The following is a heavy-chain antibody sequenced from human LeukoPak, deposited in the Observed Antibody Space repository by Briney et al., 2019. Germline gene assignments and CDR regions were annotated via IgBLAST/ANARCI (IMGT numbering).Heavy chain of an antibody. J-gene: IGHJ4*02. CDR1: GFTFSSYS. V-gene: IGHV3-21*01. Sequence: TGGSLRLSCAASGFTFSSYSMNWVRQAPGKGLEWVSSISSSSSYIYYADSVKGRFTISRDNAKNSLYLQMNSLRAEDTAVYYCARGASHLGVWLQSNFDYWGQGTLVTVSS. CDR3: ARGASHLGVWLQSNFDY. CDR2: ISSSSSYI. D-gene: IGHD5-24*01.